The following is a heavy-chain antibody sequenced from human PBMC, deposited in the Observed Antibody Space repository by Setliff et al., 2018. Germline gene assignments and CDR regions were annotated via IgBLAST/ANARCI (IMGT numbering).Heavy chain of an antibody. CDR1: GDSISSYY. D-gene: IGHD2-8*02. CDR3: TVYNTGSSKDHY. V-gene: IGHV4-59*03. Sequence: LSLTCTVSGDSISSYYWSWIRQPPGKGLEWIGEIYHSGSTNYNPSLKSRVTISVDTSKNQFSLKLSSVTAADTALYYCTVYNTGSSKDHYWGQGTPVTV. CDR2: IYHSGST. J-gene: IGHJ4*02.